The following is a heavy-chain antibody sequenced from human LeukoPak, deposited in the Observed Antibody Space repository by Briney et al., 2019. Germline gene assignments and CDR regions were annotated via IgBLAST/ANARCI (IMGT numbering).Heavy chain of an antibody. CDR1: GGSISSYY. CDR2: IYYSGST. Sequence: SETLSLTCTVSGGSISSYYWSWIRQPPGKGLEWIGYIYYSGSTNYNPSLKSRVTISVDTPKNQFSLRLSSVTAADTAVYYCARGGFYCGGDCYVDYWGQGTLVTVSS. V-gene: IGHV4-59*12. D-gene: IGHD2-21*02. J-gene: IGHJ4*02. CDR3: ARGGFYCGGDCYVDY.